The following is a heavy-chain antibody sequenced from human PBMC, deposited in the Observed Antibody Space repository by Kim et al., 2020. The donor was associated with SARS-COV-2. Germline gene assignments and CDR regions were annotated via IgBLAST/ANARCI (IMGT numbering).Heavy chain of an antibody. CDR1: GGSISSYY. CDR2: IYYSGST. D-gene: IGHD6-19*01. V-gene: IGHV4-59*01. Sequence: SETLSLTCTVSGGSISSYYWSWIRQPPGKGLEWIGYIYYSGSTNYNPSLKSRVTISVDTSKNQFSLKLSSVTAADTAVYYCARLPGIAVAGTDYYYYGM. J-gene: IGHJ6*01. CDR3: ARLPGIAVAGTDYYYYGM.